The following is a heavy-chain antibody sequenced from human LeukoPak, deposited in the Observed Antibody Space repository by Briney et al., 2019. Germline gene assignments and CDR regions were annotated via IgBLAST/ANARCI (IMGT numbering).Heavy chain of an antibody. J-gene: IGHJ4*02. CDR3: ARMKWLANYFDY. D-gene: IGHD3-22*01. CDR2: ISSSGSTI. CDR1: GFTFSDYY. Sequence: GGPLRLSCAASGFTFSDYYMSWLRQAPGKGLEWVSYISSSGSTIYYADSVKGRFTISRDNAKNSLYLQMNSLRAEDTAVYYCARMKWLANYFDYWGQGTLVTVSS. V-gene: IGHV3-11*04.